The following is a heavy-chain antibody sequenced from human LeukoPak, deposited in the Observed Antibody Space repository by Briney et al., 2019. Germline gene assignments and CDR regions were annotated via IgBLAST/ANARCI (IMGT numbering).Heavy chain of an antibody. CDR1: GGSISSGDYY. CDR3: ASSPLEGGYSYGNYFDY. J-gene: IGHJ4*02. D-gene: IGHD5-18*01. Sequence: PSQTLSLTCTVSGGSISSGDYYWSWIRQPPGKGLEGIGYIYYSGSTYYNPSLKSRVTISVDTSKNQFSLKLSSVTAADTAVYYCASSPLEGGYSYGNYFDYWGQGTLVTVSS. V-gene: IGHV4-30-4*01. CDR2: IYYSGST.